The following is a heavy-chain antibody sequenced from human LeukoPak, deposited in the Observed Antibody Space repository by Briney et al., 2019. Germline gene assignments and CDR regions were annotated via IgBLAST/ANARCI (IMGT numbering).Heavy chain of an antibody. J-gene: IGHJ3*02. V-gene: IGHV3-48*03. CDR3: ARFYDFWSAFDI. Sequence: PGGSLRLSCAASGFTYSSYEMNWVRQGPGKGLEWVSYISSSGSTIYYADSVKGRFTISRDNAKNSLYLQMNSLRAEDTAVYYCARFYDFWSAFDIWGQGTMVTVSS. CDR1: GFTYSSYE. CDR2: ISSSGSTI. D-gene: IGHD3-3*01.